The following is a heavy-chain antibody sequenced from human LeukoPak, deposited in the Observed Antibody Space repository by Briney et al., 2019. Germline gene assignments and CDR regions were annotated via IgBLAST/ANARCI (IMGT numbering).Heavy chain of an antibody. V-gene: IGHV3-23*01. CDR2: ITGSGDTT. J-gene: IGHJ4*02. CDR1: RFTFSGYA. CDR3: AKARGYCSGGTCYSGFDY. D-gene: IGHD2-15*01. Sequence: GGSLRLSCAASRFTFSGYAMSWVRQAPGKGLEWVSTITGSGDTTYYADSVKGQFTISRDNSKNTLYLQMNSLRAEDTAVYYCAKARGYCSGGTCYSGFDYWGQGTLVTVSS.